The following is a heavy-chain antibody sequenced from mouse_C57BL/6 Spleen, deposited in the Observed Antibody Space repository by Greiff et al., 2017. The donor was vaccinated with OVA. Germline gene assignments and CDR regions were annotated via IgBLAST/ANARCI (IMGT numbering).Heavy chain of an antibody. CDR3: ARDYYYGSSYGYFDV. Sequence: VQLQQSGPELVKPGASVKISCKASGYSFTSYYIHWVKQRPGQGLEWIGWIYPGSGNTKYNEKFKGKATLTADTSSSTAYMQLSSLTSEDSAVYYCARDYYYGSSYGYFDVWGTGTTVTVSS. CDR1: GYSFTSYY. J-gene: IGHJ1*03. V-gene: IGHV1-66*01. D-gene: IGHD1-1*01. CDR2: IYPGSGNT.